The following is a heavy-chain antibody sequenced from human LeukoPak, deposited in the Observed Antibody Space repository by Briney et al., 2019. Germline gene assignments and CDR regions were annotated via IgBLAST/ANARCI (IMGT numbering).Heavy chain of an antibody. D-gene: IGHD4-17*01. CDR1: GFTFSSYS. Sequence: GGSLRLSCAVSGFTFSSYSMNWVRQAPGKGLEWVSSISSSGSFIYYADSLKGRFTISRDNAKNSLYLQMNSLRAEDTAVYYCARDMTTVKYWYFDPWGRGTLVTVSS. J-gene: IGHJ2*01. CDR3: ARDMTTVKYWYFDP. CDR2: ISSSGSFI. V-gene: IGHV3-21*01.